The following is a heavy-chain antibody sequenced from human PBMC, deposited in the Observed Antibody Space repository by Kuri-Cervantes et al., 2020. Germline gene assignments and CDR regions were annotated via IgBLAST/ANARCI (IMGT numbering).Heavy chain of an antibody. Sequence: GESLKISCAASGFTFSSYWMSWARQAPGKGLEWVANIKQDGSEKYYVDSVKGRFTISRDNSKNTLYLQMSSLRAEDTAVYYCASDDYGMDVWGQGATVTVSS. V-gene: IGHV3-7*01. CDR2: IKQDGSEK. J-gene: IGHJ6*02. CDR3: ASDDYGMDV. CDR1: GFTFSSYW.